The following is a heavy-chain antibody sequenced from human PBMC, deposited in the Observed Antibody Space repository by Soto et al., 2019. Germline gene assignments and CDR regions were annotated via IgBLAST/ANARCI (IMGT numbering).Heavy chain of an antibody. V-gene: IGHV4-31*03. CDR3: ARERSGPLDY. CDR2: IHYSGST. J-gene: IGHJ4*02. Sequence: QVQLQESGPGLVKPSQTLSLTCTVSGGSISSGGYYWSWIRQRPGKGLEWIGYIHYSGSTYYNPSLMSRVTISVDTSKNQFSLKLSSMTAADTAVYYCARERSGPLDYWGQGTLVTVSS. D-gene: IGHD3-10*01. CDR1: GGSISSGGYY.